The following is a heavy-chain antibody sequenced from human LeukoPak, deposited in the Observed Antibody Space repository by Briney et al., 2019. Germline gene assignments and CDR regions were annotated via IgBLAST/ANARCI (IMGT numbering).Heavy chain of an antibody. Sequence: GGSLRLSCAASGFTFSTSAMNWVRQVPGKGLEWVSSIDYDSSHIYYAASVRGRFTISRDNARDSVYLQMDSLRVEHTAVYYCTRDPLRYLRVGHYDYWGQGTLVAVSS. CDR3: TRDPLRYLRVGHYDY. V-gene: IGHV3-21*01. CDR2: IDYDSSHI. J-gene: IGHJ4*02. CDR1: GFTFSTSA. D-gene: IGHD3-9*01.